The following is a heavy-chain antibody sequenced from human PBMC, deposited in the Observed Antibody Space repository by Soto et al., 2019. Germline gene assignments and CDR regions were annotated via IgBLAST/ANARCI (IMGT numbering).Heavy chain of an antibody. J-gene: IGHJ4*02. D-gene: IGHD1-26*01. V-gene: IGHV3-7*03. CDR1: GFSFSSDW. Sequence: GGSLRLSCAASGFSFSSDWMTWVRQGPGKGLEWVANIKPDGSEKHYVDSLKGRFTISRDNAKNSLYLQTNGLRAEDTDVYYSARVRGSYSAFDYWGPGTLVTVSS. CDR2: IKPDGSEK. CDR3: ARVRGSYSAFDY.